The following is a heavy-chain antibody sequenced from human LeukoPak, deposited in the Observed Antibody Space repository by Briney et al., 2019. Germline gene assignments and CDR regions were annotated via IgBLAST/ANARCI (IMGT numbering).Heavy chain of an antibody. J-gene: IGHJ6*03. D-gene: IGHD3-16*02. Sequence: PGGSLRLSCAVSGFTFSSYATHWVRQAPGKGLEWVAVIPYDGSNKYYADSVNGRFTISRDNSKNTLYLQMNSLRAEDTAVYYCARDHREIGLYYYMEVWGKGTTVTVSS. CDR1: GFTFSSYA. CDR3: ARDHREIGLYYYMEV. CDR2: IPYDGSNK. V-gene: IGHV3-30*01.